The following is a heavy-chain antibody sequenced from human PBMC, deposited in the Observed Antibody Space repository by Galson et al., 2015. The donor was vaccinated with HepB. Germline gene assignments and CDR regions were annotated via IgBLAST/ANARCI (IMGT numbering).Heavy chain of an antibody. J-gene: IGHJ6*03. D-gene: IGHD6-13*01. CDR1: GFTFSSYG. Sequence: SLRLSCAASGFTFSSYGMHWVRQAPGKGLEWVAVISYDGSNKYYADSVKGRFTISRDNSKNTLYLQMNSLRAEDTAVYYCAKDGSSWLEYYYYYMDVWGKGTTVTVSS. CDR2: ISYDGSNK. V-gene: IGHV3-30*18. CDR3: AKDGSSWLEYYYYYMDV.